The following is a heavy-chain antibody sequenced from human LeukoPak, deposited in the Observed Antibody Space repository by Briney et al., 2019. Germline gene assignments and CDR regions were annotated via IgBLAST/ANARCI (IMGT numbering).Heavy chain of an antibody. CDR3: ATNPPGIAVAGNGNFDN. Sequence: WASVKVSCKASGGTFSSYAISWVRQAPGQGLEWMGGIIPIFGTANYAQKFQGRVTITADESTSTAYMELSSLRAEDTAFYYCATNPPGIAVAGNGNFDNWGQGTLVTVSS. CDR2: IIPIFGTA. V-gene: IGHV1-69*13. J-gene: IGHJ4*02. CDR1: GGTFSSYA. D-gene: IGHD6-19*01.